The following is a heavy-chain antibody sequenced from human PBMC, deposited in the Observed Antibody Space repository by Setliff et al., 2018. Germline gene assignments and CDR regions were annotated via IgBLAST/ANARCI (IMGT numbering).Heavy chain of an antibody. D-gene: IGHD5-18*01. CDR1: GGTFRNYG. CDR3: VREGVDTRSSTDYRYYMDV. Sequence: ASVKVSCKASGGTFRNYGISWVRQAPGQGLEWMGGTIPVFGTTDYSQKFQGRVTIITDESTSTAFMQLSSLRSEDTAVYYCVREGVDTRSSTDYRYYMDVWGKGTTVTSP. CDR2: TIPVFGTT. J-gene: IGHJ6*03. V-gene: IGHV1-69*05.